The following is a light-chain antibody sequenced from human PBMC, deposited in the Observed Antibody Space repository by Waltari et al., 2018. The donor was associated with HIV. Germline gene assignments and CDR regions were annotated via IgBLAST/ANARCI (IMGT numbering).Light chain of an antibody. Sequence: QSVLTQPRSVSGSPGQSATISCTATSSDVGGYDSVSWYLQHPGKVPKLIIYEVIKRPSGVPDRFSGSKSGNTASLTISGLQTEDEADYFCCSYAGTYTYVLFGGGTKLTVL. CDR3: CSYAGTYTYVL. CDR1: SSDVGGYDS. V-gene: IGLV2-11*01. CDR2: EVI. J-gene: IGLJ3*02.